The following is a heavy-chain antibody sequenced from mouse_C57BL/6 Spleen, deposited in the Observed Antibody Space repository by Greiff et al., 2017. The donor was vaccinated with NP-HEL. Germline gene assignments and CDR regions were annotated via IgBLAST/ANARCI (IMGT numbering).Heavy chain of an antibody. J-gene: IGHJ4*01. V-gene: IGHV1-82*01. CDR2: IYPGDGDT. CDR3: ARLAPADYYAMDY. Sequence: QVQLKQSGPELVKPGASVKISCKASGYAFSSSWMNWVKQRPGKGLEWIGRIYPGDGDTNYNGKFKGKATLTADKSSSTAYMQLSSLTSEDSAVYFCARLAPADYYAMDYWGQGTSVTVSS. CDR1: GYAFSSSW.